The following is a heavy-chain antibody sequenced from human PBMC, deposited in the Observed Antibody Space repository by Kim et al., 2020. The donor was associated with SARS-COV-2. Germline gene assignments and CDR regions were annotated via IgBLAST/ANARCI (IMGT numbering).Heavy chain of an antibody. D-gene: IGHD4-17*01. Sequence: SETLSLTCTVSGGSISSYYWSWIRQPPGKGLEWIGYIYYSGSTNYNPSLKSRVTISVDTSKNQFSLKLSSVTAADTAVYYCAREEMGGDYGPLGSGGDQWYFDLWGRGTLVTVSS. CDR2: IYYSGST. CDR3: AREEMGGDYGPLGSGGDQWYFDL. CDR1: GGSISSYY. V-gene: IGHV4-59*01. J-gene: IGHJ2*01.